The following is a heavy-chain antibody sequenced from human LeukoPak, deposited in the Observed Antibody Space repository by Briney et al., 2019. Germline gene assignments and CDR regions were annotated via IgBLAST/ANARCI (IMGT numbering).Heavy chain of an antibody. CDR2: INTDGSST. J-gene: IGHJ4*02. CDR3: AGQTGATTTGGYYFDH. D-gene: IGHD1-26*01. Sequence: GGSLRLSCAASGFTFSSYWMYWVRQAPGKGLVWVSRINTDGSSTSYADSVKGRFSISRDNAKNTLDLQMNSLRADDTAVYYCAGQTGATTTGGYYFDHWGQGTLVTVFS. V-gene: IGHV3-74*01. CDR1: GFTFSSYW.